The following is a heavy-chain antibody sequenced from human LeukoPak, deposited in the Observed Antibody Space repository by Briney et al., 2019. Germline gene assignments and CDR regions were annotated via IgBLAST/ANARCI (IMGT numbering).Heavy chain of an antibody. V-gene: IGHV4-61*10. CDR1: GGSISSGSYY. Sequence: PSETLSLTCTVSGGSISSGSYYWSWIRQPAGKGLEWIGEINHSGSTNYNPSLKSRVTISVDTSKNQFSPKLSSVTAADTAVYYCARRGVTDYVWGSYRYFDYWGQGTLVTVSS. J-gene: IGHJ4*02. CDR3: ARRGVTDYVWGSYRYFDY. D-gene: IGHD3-16*02. CDR2: INHSGST.